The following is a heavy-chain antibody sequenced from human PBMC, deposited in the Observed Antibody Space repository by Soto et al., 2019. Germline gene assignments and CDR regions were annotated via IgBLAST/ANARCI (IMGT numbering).Heavy chain of an antibody. CDR1: GFTFTRYS. V-gene: IGHV3-21*06. CDR3: ARESEDLTSNFDY. J-gene: IGHJ4*02. CDR2: ISSTTNYI. Sequence: GGSLRLSCAASGFTFTRYSMNWVRQAPGKGLEWVSSISSTTNYIYYGDSMKGRFTISRDNAKNSLYLEMNSLRAGDTAVYYCARESEDLTSNFDYWGQGTLVTVSS.